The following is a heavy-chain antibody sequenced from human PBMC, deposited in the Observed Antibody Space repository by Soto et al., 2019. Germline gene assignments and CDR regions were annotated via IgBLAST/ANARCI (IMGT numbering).Heavy chain of an antibody. CDR1: GFTFSGSA. CDR2: IRSKANSYAT. J-gene: IGHJ3*02. Sequence: GESLKISCAASGFTFSGSAMHWVRQASGKGLEWVGRIRSKANSYATAYAASVKGRFTISRDDSKNTAYLQMNSLKTEDTAVYYCTRPSWIAGNSSSWYEDFDIWGQGTMVTVSS. D-gene: IGHD6-13*01. CDR3: TRPSWIAGNSSSWYEDFDI. V-gene: IGHV3-73*01.